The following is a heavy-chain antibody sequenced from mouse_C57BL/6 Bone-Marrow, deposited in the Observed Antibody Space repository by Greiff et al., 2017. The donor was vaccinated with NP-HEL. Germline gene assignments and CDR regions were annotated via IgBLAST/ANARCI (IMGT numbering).Heavy chain of an antibody. D-gene: IGHD1-1*01. CDR2: IRSKSSNYAT. CDR1: GFTFNTYA. CDR3: VSSDYYGRGYWYFDV. V-gene: IGHV10-3*01. J-gene: IGHJ1*03. Sequence: EVKLVESGGGLVQPKGSLKLSCAASGFTFNTYAMHWVRQAPGKGLEWVARIRSKSSNYATYYADSVKDRFTISRDDSQSMLYLQMNNLKTEDTAMYYCVSSDYYGRGYWYFDVWGTGTTVTVSS.